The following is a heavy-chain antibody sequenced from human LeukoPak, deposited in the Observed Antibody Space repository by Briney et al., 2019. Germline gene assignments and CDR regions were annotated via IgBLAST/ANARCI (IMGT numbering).Heavy chain of an antibody. CDR2: INHSGST. J-gene: IGHJ4*02. V-gene: IGHV4-34*01. CDR1: GGSFSGYY. Sequence: PSETLSLTCAVYGGSFSGYYWSWIRQPPGKGLEWIGEINHSGSTNYNPSLKSRVTISVDTSKNQFSLKLSSVIAADTAVYYCASRLDYWGQGTLVTVSS. CDR3: ASRLDY.